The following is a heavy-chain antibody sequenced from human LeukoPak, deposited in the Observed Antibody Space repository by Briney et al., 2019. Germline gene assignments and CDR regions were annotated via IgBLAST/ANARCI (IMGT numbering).Heavy chain of an antibody. V-gene: IGHV4-38-2*02. J-gene: IGHJ4*02. CDR3: AREXRKYYYDSXXYGFDY. CDR1: GYSISSGYY. D-gene: IGHD3-22*01. CDR2: IYDSGST. Sequence: TXSXXCXVSGYSISSGYYWGWIRPPPGKGLEWIGIIYDSGSTYYNPSLKSRVTISVDTAKNKLSLKVSTVTAEDTAVYYCAREXRKYYYDSXXYGFDYWGQGTLVTVSS.